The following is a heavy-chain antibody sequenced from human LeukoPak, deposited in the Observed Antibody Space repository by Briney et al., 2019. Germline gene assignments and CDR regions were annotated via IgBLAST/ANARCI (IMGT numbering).Heavy chain of an antibody. CDR3: ARLYYYDSSGYYSPFDY. CDR1: GGSISSGGYY. V-gene: IGHV4-31*03. CDR2: IYYSGST. D-gene: IGHD3-22*01. J-gene: IGHJ4*02. Sequence: SQTLSLTCTVSGGSISSGGYYWSWIRQHPGKGLEWIGYIYYSGSTYYNPSLKSRVTISVDTSKNQFSLKLSSVTAADTAVYYCARLYYYDSSGYYSPFDYWGQGTLVTVSS.